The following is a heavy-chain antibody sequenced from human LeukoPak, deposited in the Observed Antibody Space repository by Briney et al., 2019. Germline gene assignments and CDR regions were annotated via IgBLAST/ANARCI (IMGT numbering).Heavy chain of an antibody. V-gene: IGHV4-4*07. CDR3: AREHWGFWDY. CDR1: TRSISSYY. CDR2: IYTSGST. J-gene: IGHJ4*02. D-gene: IGHD7-27*01. Sequence: KPSETLSLTCPLYTRSISSYYWSWIRQPAGKGLEWIGRIYTSGSTNYNPSLKSRVTMSVDTSTNQFSLKLSSVTAADTAVYYCAREHWGFWDYWGQGTLVTVSS.